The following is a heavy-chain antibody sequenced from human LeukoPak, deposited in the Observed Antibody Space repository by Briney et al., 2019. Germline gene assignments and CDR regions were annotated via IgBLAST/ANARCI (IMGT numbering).Heavy chain of an antibody. D-gene: IGHD1-26*01. CDR2: INHSGST. Sequence: PSETLSLTCAVYVGSFSGYYWSWIRQPPGKGLEWIGEINHSGSTNYNPSLKSRVTISVDTSKNQFSLKLSSVTAADTAVYYCARGTEWELIGYYYYMDVWGKGTTVTVSS. CDR3: ARGTEWELIGYYYYMDV. CDR1: VGSFSGYY. J-gene: IGHJ6*03. V-gene: IGHV4-34*01.